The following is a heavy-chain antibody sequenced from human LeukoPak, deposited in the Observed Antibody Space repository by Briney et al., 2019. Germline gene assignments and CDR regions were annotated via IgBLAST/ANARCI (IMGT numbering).Heavy chain of an antibody. J-gene: IGHJ3*02. CDR1: GFTFSGNW. CDR2: INSDGNIT. CDR3: VRARYFDSSARAFDI. Sequence: GGSLRLSCAASGFTFSGNWMHWVRQAPGKGLVWVSRINSDGNITNYADSVKGRFTISRDNAKNTLYLQMNSLRVEDTAVYYCVRARYFDSSARAFDIWGQGTMVTVPS. D-gene: IGHD3-22*01. V-gene: IGHV3-74*01.